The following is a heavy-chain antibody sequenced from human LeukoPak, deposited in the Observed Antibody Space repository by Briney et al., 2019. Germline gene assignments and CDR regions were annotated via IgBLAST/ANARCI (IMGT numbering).Heavy chain of an antibody. D-gene: IGHD2-2*01. CDR3: ARERDCSSTSCYDP. V-gene: IGHV1-69*05. CDR2: IIPIFGTA. CDR1: GGTFSSYA. Sequence: SVKVSCKASGGTFSSYAISWVGQAPGQGLEWMGRIIPIFGTANYAQKFQGRVTITTDESTSTAYMELSSLRSEDTAVYYCARERDCSSTSCYDPWGQGTLVTVSS. J-gene: IGHJ5*02.